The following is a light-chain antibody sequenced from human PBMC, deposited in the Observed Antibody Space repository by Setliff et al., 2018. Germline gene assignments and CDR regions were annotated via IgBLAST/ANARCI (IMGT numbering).Light chain of an antibody. J-gene: IGLJ2*01. CDR1: SSEVGDSYNY. V-gene: IGLV2-14*03. CDR2: DVT. CDR3: SSYRSSSTLVV. Sequence: QSVLTQPASVSGSPGQSITISCIGTSSEVGDSYNYVSWYQHYPGKAPNLTIYDVTNRPSGISNRFSGSKSGNTASLTISGLQAEDEALYYCSSYRSSSTLVVFGGGTKGTVL.